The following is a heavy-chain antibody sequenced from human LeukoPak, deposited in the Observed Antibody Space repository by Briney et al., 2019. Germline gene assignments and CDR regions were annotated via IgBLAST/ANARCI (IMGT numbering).Heavy chain of an antibody. Sequence: GGSLRLSCAASGFTFSNYAMSWVRQAPGKGLEWVSAIYSGGSTYYADSVKGRFTISRDNSKNSLYLQMNSLRAEDTAVYYCARAYCSGGSCYPFDYWGQGNPVTVSS. D-gene: IGHD2-15*01. V-gene: IGHV3-23*01. CDR2: IYSGGST. J-gene: IGHJ4*02. CDR3: ARAYCSGGSCYPFDY. CDR1: GFTFSNYA.